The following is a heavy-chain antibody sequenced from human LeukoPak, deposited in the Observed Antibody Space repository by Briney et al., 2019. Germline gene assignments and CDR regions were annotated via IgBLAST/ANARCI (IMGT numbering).Heavy chain of an antibody. CDR3: AAYSGIESVY. D-gene: IGHD2-21*01. CDR1: GYSISSGYY. Sequence: PSETLSLTCTVSGYSISSGYYWGWIRQPPGKGLEWIGSIYHSGSTYYNPSLKSRVTISVDTSKNQFSLKLSSVTAADTAVYYCAAYSGIESVYWGQGTLVTVSS. J-gene: IGHJ4*02. CDR2: IYHSGST. V-gene: IGHV4-38-2*02.